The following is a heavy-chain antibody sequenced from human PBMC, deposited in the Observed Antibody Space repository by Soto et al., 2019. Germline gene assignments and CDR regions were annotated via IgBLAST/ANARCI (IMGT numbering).Heavy chain of an antibody. CDR2: IYYSGST. J-gene: IGHJ6*02. CDR3: ARVRGANPYYDFWSGYYPYYYDGMDV. Sequence: SETLSLTCTVSGGSISSYYWSWIRQPPGKGLEWIGYIYYSGSTNYNPSLTSRVTISVDTSKNQFSLKLSSVTAADTAVYYCARVRGANPYYDFWSGYYPYYYDGMDVWGQGTTVTVSS. D-gene: IGHD3-3*01. CDR1: GGSISSYY. V-gene: IGHV4-59*01.